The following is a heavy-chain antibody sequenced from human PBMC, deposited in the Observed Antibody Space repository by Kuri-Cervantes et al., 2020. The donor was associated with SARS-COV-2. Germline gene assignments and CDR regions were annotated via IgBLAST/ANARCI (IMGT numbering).Heavy chain of an antibody. J-gene: IGHJ6*03. CDR3: ARVVQWRLLSDDYYYMDV. V-gene: IGHV4-61*05. D-gene: IGHD6-25*01. CDR2: IYHSGST. CDR1: GGSISSSSYY. Sequence: SETLSLTCTVSGGSISSSSYYWGWIRQPPGKGLEWIGYIYHSGSTHYNPSLKSRVTMSLDRSKNQFSLKLSSLTAADTAVYYCARVVQWRLLSDDYYYMDVWGKGTTVTVSS.